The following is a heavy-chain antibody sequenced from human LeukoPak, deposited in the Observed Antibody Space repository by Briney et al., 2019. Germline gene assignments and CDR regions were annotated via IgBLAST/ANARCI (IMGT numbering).Heavy chain of an antibody. CDR2: IYSGGST. CDR1: GFTVSSNY. D-gene: IGHD3-22*01. J-gene: IGHJ3*02. CDR3: ARDKDDSSGTAFDI. Sequence: GGSLRLSCAASGFTVSSNYMSWVRQAPGKGLEWVSVIYSGGSTYYADSVKGRFTISRDNSKNTLYLQMNSLRAEDTAVYYCARDKDDSSGTAFDIWGQGTMVTVSS. V-gene: IGHV3-53*01.